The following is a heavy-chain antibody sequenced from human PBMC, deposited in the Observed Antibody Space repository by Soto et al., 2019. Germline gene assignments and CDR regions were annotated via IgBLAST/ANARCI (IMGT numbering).Heavy chain of an antibody. CDR1: GFTFSSYG. V-gene: IGHV3-33*01. CDR3: ARCYGSIIAVAGTWYYGMDV. Sequence: PGGSLRLSCAASGFTFSSYGMHWVRQAPGKGLEWVAVIWYDGSNKYYADSVKGRFTISRDNSKNTLYLQMNSLRAEDTAVYYCARCYGSIIAVAGTWYYGMDVWGQGTTVTVSS. D-gene: IGHD6-19*01. CDR2: IWYDGSNK. J-gene: IGHJ6*02.